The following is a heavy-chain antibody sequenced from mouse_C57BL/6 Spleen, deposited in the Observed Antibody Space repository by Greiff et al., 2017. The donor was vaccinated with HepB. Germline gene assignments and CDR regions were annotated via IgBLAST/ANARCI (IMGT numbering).Heavy chain of an antibody. Sequence: QVQLQQPGAELVKPGASVKLSCKASGYTFTSYWMHWVKQRPGQGLEWIGMIHPNSGSTNYNEKFKSKATLTVDKSSSTAYMQLSSLTSEDSAVYYCARSPFITTVVATGYWYFDVWGTGTTVTVSS. CDR1: GYTFTSYW. CDR2: IHPNSGST. J-gene: IGHJ1*03. D-gene: IGHD1-1*01. CDR3: ARSPFITTVVATGYWYFDV. V-gene: IGHV1-64*01.